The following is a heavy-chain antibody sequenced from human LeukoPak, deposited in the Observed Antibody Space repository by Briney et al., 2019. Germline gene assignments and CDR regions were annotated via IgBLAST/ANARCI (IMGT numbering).Heavy chain of an antibody. J-gene: IGHJ4*02. CDR3: ARDHFGSLDS. CDR2: DYCGGNT. Sequence: SETLSLTCTVSGFSVTTDSYCWGWIRQPPGKGLEWIGYDYCGGNTNYDPSLKRRVTISVDASKNQFSLTLTSVTAADTAVYFCARDHFGSLDSWGQGILVTVSS. D-gene: IGHD3-10*01. CDR1: GFSVTTDSYC. V-gene: IGHV4-61*01.